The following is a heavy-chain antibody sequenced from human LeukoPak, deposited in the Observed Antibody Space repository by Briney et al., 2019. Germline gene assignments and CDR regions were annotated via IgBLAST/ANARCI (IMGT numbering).Heavy chain of an antibody. D-gene: IGHD6-13*01. J-gene: IGHJ4*02. CDR2: INTSGST. V-gene: IGHV4-61*02. Sequence: SETLSLTCTVSGGSISTACYYWSWIRQPAGKGLEWIGRINTSGSTNYNPPLKSRVTISVDTSKNQFSLKLSSVTAADTAVYYCARDRPGGSSLDYWGQGTLVTVSS. CDR3: ARDRPGGSSLDY. CDR1: GGSISTACYY.